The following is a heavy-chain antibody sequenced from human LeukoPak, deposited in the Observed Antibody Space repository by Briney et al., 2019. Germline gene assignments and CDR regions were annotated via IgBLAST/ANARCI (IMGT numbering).Heavy chain of an antibody. CDR1: GGSISSSNW. V-gene: IGHV4-4*02. CDR3: ARGTAPTHIKGIAAAPRARYFDL. CDR2: INPSGST. D-gene: IGHD6-13*01. J-gene: IGHJ2*01. Sequence: SETLSLTCAVSGGSISSSNWWSWVRQPPGKGLEWIGEINPSGSTNYNPSLKSRVTISVDTSKNQFSLKLSSVTAADTAVYYCARGTAPTHIKGIAAAPRARYFDLWGRGTLVTVSS.